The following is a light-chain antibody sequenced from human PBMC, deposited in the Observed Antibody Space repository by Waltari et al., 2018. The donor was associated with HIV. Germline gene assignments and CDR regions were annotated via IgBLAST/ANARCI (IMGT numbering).Light chain of an antibody. J-gene: IGLJ2*01. Sequence: SFHLTQPPSVSVSPGQPATITCSGDQVGDKYVSWYQQRPGQAPILVISQDDQRPSGIPERFSASNSENTATLTISASQSLDEADYYCQAWDTKNMVFGGGTKLT. CDR1: QVGDKY. CDR2: QDD. V-gene: IGLV3-1*01. CDR3: QAWDTKNMV.